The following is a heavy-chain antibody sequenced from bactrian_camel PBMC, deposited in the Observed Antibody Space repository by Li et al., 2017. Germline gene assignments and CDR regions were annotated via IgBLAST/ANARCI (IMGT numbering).Heavy chain of an antibody. V-gene: IGHV3S1*01. D-gene: IGHD7*01. CDR1: GNIRSWHC. CDR3: AARRSGLSGTWNEANNYHY. Sequence: HVQLVESGGGSVQAGGSLRLSCLVSGNIRSWHCLTWFRQAPGKEREGIARITAGGGSPAYADSVKGRFAIDQDNTKTTVFLQMDSLKPEDTAMYYCAARRSGLSGTWNEANNYHYWGQGTQVTVS. CDR2: ITAGGGSP. J-gene: IGHJ4*01.